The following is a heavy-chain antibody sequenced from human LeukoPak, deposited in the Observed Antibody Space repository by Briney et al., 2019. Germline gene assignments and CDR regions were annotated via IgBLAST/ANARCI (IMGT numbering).Heavy chain of an antibody. D-gene: IGHD3-22*01. CDR3: ASGAFGYDSSGYYQGY. CDR1: GYTFTSYD. J-gene: IGHJ4*02. Sequence: ASVKVSCKASGYTFTSYDINWVRQATGQGLEWMGWMNPNSGNTGYAQKFQGRVTMTRNTSVSTAYMELSSLRSEDTAVYYCASGAFGYDSSGYYQGYWGQGTLVTVSS. CDR2: MNPNSGNT. V-gene: IGHV1-8*01.